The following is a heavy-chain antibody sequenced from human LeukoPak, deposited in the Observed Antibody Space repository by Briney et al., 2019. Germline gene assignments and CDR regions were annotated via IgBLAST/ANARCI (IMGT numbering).Heavy chain of an antibody. J-gene: IGHJ4*02. CDR3: AKNYGGNFPSYDY. Sequence: GGSLRLSCVASGFTLSSYSMSWVRQAPGKGLEWVSAMSGSDTGSWYADSVKGRFTISRDTSKTTLYLQMNSLRAEDTAIYYCAKNYGGNFPSYDYWGQGTLVTVSS. V-gene: IGHV3-23*01. CDR2: MSGSDTGS. CDR1: GFTLSSYS. D-gene: IGHD4-23*01.